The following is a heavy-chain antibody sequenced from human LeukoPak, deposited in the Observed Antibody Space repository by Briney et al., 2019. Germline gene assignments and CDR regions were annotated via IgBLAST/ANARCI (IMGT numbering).Heavy chain of an antibody. J-gene: IGHJ4*02. CDR3: ARGTYYYDSSGYQYYFDY. CDR1: GFTFSGYD. D-gene: IGHD3-22*01. CDR2: IGPAGDT. V-gene: IGHV3-13*01. Sequence: PGGSLRLSCAASGFTFSGYDMHWVRQTTRNGLEWVSAIGPAGDTYYPGSVKGRFSVSRENAKSSLYLQMNSLRAGDTAVYYCARGTYYYDSSGYQYYFDYWGRGTLVTVSS.